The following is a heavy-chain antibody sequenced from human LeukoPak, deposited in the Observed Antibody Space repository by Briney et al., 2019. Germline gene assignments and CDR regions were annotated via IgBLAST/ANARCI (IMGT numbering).Heavy chain of an antibody. CDR2: IYTGGST. D-gene: IGHD6-13*01. CDR3: AAAGIGSWYYLDY. CDR1: GGSISSYY. Sequence: SETLSLTCTVSGGSISSYYWSWIRQPAGKGLEWIGRIYTGGSTNYNPSLKSRVTISVDTSKNQFSLKVSSVTAADTAVYFCAAAGIGSWYYLDYWGQGTLVTVSS. V-gene: IGHV4-4*07. J-gene: IGHJ4*02.